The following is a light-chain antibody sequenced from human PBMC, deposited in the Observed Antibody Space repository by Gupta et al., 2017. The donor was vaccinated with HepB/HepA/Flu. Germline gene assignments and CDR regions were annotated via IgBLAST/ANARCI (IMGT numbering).Light chain of an antibody. V-gene: IGKV3-15*01. J-gene: IGKJ1*01. CDR2: HAS. Sequence: EIVLAQVPVTVSVSPGERATLSCRASQDISVNLAWYQQKFGQAPRLLIYHASARAADIPARFSGSGSGTEFTLTISSLQSEDFAIYYCQQYENWPGTFGQGSKVEIK. CDR1: QDISVN. CDR3: QQYENWPGT.